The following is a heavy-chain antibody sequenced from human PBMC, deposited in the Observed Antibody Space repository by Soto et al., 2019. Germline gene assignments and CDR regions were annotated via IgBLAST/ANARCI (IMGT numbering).Heavy chain of an antibody. Sequence: QLQLHESGSGLVKPSQTLSLTCTVSGASISYGNYAWSWIRQTPGKGLEWIGYINHLETTFYNPSFGRRLTLSNERAKSQFSLNLTSMSAADRDVYFCARGGGSDSFDYWGQGILVTVSS. J-gene: IGHJ4*02. CDR3: ARGGGSDSFDY. V-gene: IGHV4-30-2*01. D-gene: IGHD1-26*01. CDR1: GASISYGNYA. CDR2: INHLETT.